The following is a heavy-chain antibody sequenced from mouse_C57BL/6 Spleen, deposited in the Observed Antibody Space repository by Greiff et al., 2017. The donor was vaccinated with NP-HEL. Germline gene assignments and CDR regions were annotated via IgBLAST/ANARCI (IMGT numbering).Heavy chain of an antibody. J-gene: IGHJ4*01. CDR2: ISSGSSTI. D-gene: IGHD1-1*01. CDR3: ARWITTVPENYAMDY. CDR1: GFTFSDYG. Sequence: EVKLVESGGGLVKPGGSLKLSCAASGFTFSDYGMHWVRQAPEKGLEWVAYISSGSSTIDYADTVKGRVTISRDTAKNTLFLQMTSLTSEDTAMYYCARWITTVPENYAMDYWGQGASVTVSS. V-gene: IGHV5-17*01.